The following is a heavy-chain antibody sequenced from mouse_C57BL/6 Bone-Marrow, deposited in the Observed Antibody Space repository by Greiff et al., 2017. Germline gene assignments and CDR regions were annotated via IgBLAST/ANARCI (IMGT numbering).Heavy chain of an antibody. V-gene: IGHV5-2*01. Sequence: DVMLVESGGGLVQPGESLKLSCESTEYEFPSHDMSWVRKTPEKRLELVAAINSDGGSTYYPDTMERRLIISRDNTKKTLYLQMSSLRSEDTALYYCARGGVKDAMDYWGQGTSVTVSS. CDR1: EYEFPSHD. D-gene: IGHD1-3*01. CDR2: INSDGGST. J-gene: IGHJ4*01. CDR3: ARGGVKDAMDY.